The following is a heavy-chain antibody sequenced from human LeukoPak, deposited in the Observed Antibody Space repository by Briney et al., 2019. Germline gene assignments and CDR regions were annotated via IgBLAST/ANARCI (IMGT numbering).Heavy chain of an antibody. CDR1: GGSISSYQ. CDR3: ARAPGGDNDAFDI. D-gene: IGHD1-26*01. Sequence: PSETLSLTCTVSGGSISSYQWSWIRQPPGKGLEWIGNTYYSGSANYNPSLKSRVTISVDTSKNQFSLKLSSVTAADTAVYYCARAPGGDNDAFDIWGQGTMVTVSS. V-gene: IGHV4-59*08. CDR2: TYYSGSA. J-gene: IGHJ3*02.